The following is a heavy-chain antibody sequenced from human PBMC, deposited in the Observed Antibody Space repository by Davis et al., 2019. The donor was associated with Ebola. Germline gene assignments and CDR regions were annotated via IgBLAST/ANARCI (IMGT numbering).Heavy chain of an antibody. CDR3: ARDWTYYDILTGYQT. D-gene: IGHD3-9*01. Sequence: GESLKISCAASGFTFSSYAMSWVRQAPGKGLEWVSGISGSGGSTYYADSVKGRFTISRDNSKNTLYLQMNSLRAEDTAVYYCARDWTYYDILTGYQTWGQGTLVTVSS. J-gene: IGHJ5*02. CDR1: GFTFSSYA. V-gene: IGHV3-23*01. CDR2: ISGSGGST.